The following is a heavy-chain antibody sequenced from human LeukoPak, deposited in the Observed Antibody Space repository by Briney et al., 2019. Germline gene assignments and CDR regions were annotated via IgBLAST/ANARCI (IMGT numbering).Heavy chain of an antibody. CDR1: EFTFSSYG. V-gene: IGHV3-33*01. Sequence: GSLRLSCAASEFTFSSYGMHWVRQAPGKGLEWVAVIWYDGSNKYYADSVKGRFTISRDNSKNTLYLQMNSLRAEDTAVYYCARDGTVTAGPFDPWGRGTLVTVSS. D-gene: IGHD4-11*01. CDR3: ARDGTVTAGPFDP. CDR2: IWYDGSNK. J-gene: IGHJ5*02.